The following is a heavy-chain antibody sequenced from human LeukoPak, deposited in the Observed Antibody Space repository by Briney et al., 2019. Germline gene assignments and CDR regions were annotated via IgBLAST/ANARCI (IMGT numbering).Heavy chain of an antibody. CDR1: GGSISSGGYS. V-gene: IGHV4-30-2*01. CDR2: IYHSGST. CDR3: ARTSIAARRANAFDI. D-gene: IGHD6-6*01. Sequence: SETLSLTCAVSGGSISSGGYSWSWIRQPPGKGLEWIGYIYHSGSTYYNPSLKSRVTIAVDRSKNQFSLKLSSVTAADTAVYYCARTSIAARRANAFDIWGQGTMVTVSS. J-gene: IGHJ3*02.